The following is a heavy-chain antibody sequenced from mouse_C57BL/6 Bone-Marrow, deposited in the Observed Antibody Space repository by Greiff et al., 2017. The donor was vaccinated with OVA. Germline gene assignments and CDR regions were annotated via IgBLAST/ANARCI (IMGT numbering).Heavy chain of an antibody. CDR1: GYTFTDYN. Sequence: EVQLQQSGPELVKPGASVKLPCKASGYTFTDYNMDWVQQSHGKSLEWIGDINRNNGGTIYNQKFKGKATLTVDKSSSTAYMEIRSLTSEDTAVYYCARGGAKYGNHYVDYWGQGTTLTVSS. CDR2: INRNNGGT. J-gene: IGHJ2*01. D-gene: IGHD2-1*01. V-gene: IGHV1-18*01. CDR3: ARGGAKYGNHYVDY.